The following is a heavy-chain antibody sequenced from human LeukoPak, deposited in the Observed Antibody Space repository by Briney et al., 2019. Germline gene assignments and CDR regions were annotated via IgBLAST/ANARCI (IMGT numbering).Heavy chain of an antibody. Sequence: GGSLRLSCAASGFTFSSYWMHWVRQAPGKGLVWVSRINSDGSSTSYADSVKGRFTISRDNAKNTPYLQMNSLRAEDTAVYYCARGGIAVAGTGPKGPFDYWGQGTLVTVSS. J-gene: IGHJ4*02. CDR1: GFTFSSYW. V-gene: IGHV3-74*01. CDR3: ARGGIAVAGTGPKGPFDY. CDR2: INSDGSST. D-gene: IGHD6-19*01.